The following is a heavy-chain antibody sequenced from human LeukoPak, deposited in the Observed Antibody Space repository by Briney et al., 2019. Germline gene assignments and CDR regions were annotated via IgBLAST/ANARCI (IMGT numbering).Heavy chain of an antibody. D-gene: IGHD6-19*01. J-gene: IGHJ5*02. V-gene: IGHV3-74*01. CDR3: ARGKAVAGTFSWFDP. CDR1: GFTFGVYW. CDR2: INSDGSST. Sequence: PGGSLRLSCAASGFTFGVYWMHWVRQAPGRGLVWVSLINSDGSSTRYADSVKGRFTISRDNAKNTLYLQMNSLRAEDTAVYYCARGKAVAGTFSWFDPWGQGTLVTVSS.